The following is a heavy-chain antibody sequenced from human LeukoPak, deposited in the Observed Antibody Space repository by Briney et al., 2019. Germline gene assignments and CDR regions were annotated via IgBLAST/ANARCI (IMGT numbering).Heavy chain of an antibody. CDR1: GFTFSSYA. CDR3: ASEPNFTYFDY. D-gene: IGHD1-1*01. V-gene: IGHV3-21*01. Sequence: GGSLRLSCVASGFTFSSYAMHWVRQAPGKGLEWVSSISSSSSYIYYADSVKGRFTISRDNAKNSLYPQMNSLRAEDTAVYYCASEPNFTYFDYWGQGTLVTVSS. CDR2: ISSSSSYI. J-gene: IGHJ4*02.